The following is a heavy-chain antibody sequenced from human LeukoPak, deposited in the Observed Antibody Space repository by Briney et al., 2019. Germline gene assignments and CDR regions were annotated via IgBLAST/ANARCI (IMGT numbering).Heavy chain of an antibody. CDR3: ARSVGGDYGSDY. V-gene: IGHV4-59*01. Sequence: SETLSLTCTVSGGSISSYYWSWIRQPPGKGLEWIGYIYYSGSTNYNPSLKSRVTISVDTSKNQFFLNLSSVAAADTAVYYCARSVGGDYGSDYWGQGTLVTVSS. J-gene: IGHJ4*02. CDR2: IYYSGST. CDR1: GGSISSYY. D-gene: IGHD4-17*01.